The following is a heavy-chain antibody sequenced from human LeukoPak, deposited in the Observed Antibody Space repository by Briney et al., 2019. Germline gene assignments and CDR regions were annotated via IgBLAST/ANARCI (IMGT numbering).Heavy chain of an antibody. V-gene: IGHV3-53*01. CDR1: GFTFTTYA. CDR2: IYSDGRT. J-gene: IGHJ4*02. Sequence: GRSLRLSCAASGFTFTTYAFHWVRQAPGKGLEWVSSIYSDGRTYYADSVKGRFTSSRDTSKNTLNLRMNSLRAEDTAVYYCANRGFWGQGTLVTVSS. CDR3: ANRGF.